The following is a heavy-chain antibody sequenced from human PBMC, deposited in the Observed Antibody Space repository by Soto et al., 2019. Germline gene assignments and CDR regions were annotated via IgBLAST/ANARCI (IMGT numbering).Heavy chain of an antibody. Sequence: QLQLQESGPGLVKPSETLSLTCTVSGGSISSSSFYWGWIRQPPGKGLEWLGSIYYSGSTFYNPSLKSRIILSVDTSKNQFTLKLSSVTAADTAVYYCARVAGYYSGGSFYSGSHFDQWGRGTLVTVSS. V-gene: IGHV4-39*01. CDR3: ARVAGYYSGGSFYSGSHFDQ. J-gene: IGHJ4*02. CDR2: IYYSGST. D-gene: IGHD2-15*01. CDR1: GGSISSSSFY.